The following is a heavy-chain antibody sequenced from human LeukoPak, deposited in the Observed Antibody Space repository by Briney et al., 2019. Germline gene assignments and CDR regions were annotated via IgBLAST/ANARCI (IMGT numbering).Heavy chain of an antibody. J-gene: IGHJ4*02. CDR1: GFTFSSYW. V-gene: IGHV3-7*01. Sequence: GGSLRLSCAASGFTFSSYWMSWVRQAPGKGLEWVANIKQDGSEKYYVDSVKGRFTISRDNAKSSLYLQMNSLRAEDTAVYYCARGSVAQVLDYWGQGTLVTVSS. CDR2: IKQDGSEK. CDR3: ARGSVAQVLDY. D-gene: IGHD6-19*01.